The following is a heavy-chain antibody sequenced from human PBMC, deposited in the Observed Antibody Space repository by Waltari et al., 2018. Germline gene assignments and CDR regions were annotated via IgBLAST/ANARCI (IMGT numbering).Heavy chain of an antibody. V-gene: IGHV4-34*01. J-gene: IGHJ3*02. CDR3: ARITTVTTSAFDI. CDR2: IKHSGRT. CDR1: GGSFSGYY. Sequence: QVQLQQWGAGLLKPSETLSLTCAVYGGSFSGYYWGWIRQPPGKGLEWIGEIKHSGRTNYNPSLKSRVTISVDTSKNQFSLRLSSVTAADTAVYYCARITTVTTSAFDIWGQGTMVTVSS. D-gene: IGHD4-17*01.